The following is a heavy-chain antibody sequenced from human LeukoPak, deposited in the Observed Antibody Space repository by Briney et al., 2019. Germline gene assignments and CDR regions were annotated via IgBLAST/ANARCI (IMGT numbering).Heavy chain of an antibody. CDR1: GYRFTSYW. J-gene: IGHJ5*02. Sequence: GESLKISCKGSGYRFTSYWIGWVRQMPGKGLEWMGIIYPGDSDTRYSPSFQGQVTISAEKCNSNAYLQWSSLKASDTAMYYCARATPYYDILTGYYPGWFDPWGQGTLVTVSS. CDR3: ARATPYYDILTGYYPGWFDP. CDR2: IYPGDSDT. V-gene: IGHV5-51*01. D-gene: IGHD3-9*01.